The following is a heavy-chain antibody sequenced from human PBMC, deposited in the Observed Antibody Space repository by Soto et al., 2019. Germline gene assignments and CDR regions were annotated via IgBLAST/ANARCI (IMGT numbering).Heavy chain of an antibody. Sequence: QVQLVESGGDVVQPGRSLRLSCAASGFTFSSYAMHWVRQAPGKGLEWVAVISYDGSNKYYADSVKGRFTISRDNSKNTLYLQMNSLRAEDTAVYYCASLHYYGSGSYGNDAFDIWGQGTMVTVSS. V-gene: IGHV3-30-3*01. D-gene: IGHD3-10*01. CDR1: GFTFSSYA. CDR2: ISYDGSNK. CDR3: ASLHYYGSGSYGNDAFDI. J-gene: IGHJ3*02.